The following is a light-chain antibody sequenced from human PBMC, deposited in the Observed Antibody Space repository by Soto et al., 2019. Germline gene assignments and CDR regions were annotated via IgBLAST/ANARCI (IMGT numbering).Light chain of an antibody. CDR3: QHGAWT. Sequence: DIQMTQSPSTLSASVGDRVTITCRASQSISSWLAWYQQKPGKAPKLLIYDASSLESGVPSSFSGSGSGTEFTLTISSLQPGDFADYYCQHGAWTFGQGTKVEIK. V-gene: IGKV1-5*01. CDR1: QSISSW. CDR2: DAS. J-gene: IGKJ1*01.